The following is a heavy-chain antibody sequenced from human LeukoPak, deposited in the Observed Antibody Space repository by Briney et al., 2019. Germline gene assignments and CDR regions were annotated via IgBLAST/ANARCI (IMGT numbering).Heavy chain of an antibody. J-gene: IGHJ4*02. D-gene: IGHD2-15*01. CDR1: GGSISSYY. CDR2: IYTSGST. Sequence: SETLSLTCTVSGGSISSYYWGWIRQPPGKGLEWIGYIYTSGSTNYNPSLKSRVTISVDTSKNQLSLKLSSVTAADTAVYYCARISGGYGDYWGQGTLVTVSS. CDR3: ARISGGYGDY. V-gene: IGHV4-4*09.